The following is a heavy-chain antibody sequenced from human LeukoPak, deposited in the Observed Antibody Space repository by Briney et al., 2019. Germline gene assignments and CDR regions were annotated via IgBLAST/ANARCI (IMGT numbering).Heavy chain of an antibody. CDR2: ISSSSSYI. CDR3: ARDGVGATTVDY. V-gene: IGHV3-21*01. CDR1: GFTFDDYA. D-gene: IGHD1-26*01. Sequence: GGSLRLSCAASGFTFDDYAMHWVRQAPGKGLEWVSSISSSSSYIYYADSVKGRFTISRDNAKNSLYLQMNSLRAEDTAVYYCARDGVGATTVDYWGQGTLVTVSS. J-gene: IGHJ4*02.